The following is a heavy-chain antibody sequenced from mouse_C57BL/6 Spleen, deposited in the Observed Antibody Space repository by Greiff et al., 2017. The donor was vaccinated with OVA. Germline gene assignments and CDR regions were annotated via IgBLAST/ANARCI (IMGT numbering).Heavy chain of an antibody. CDR3: ARERVTVVAGNDFDY. CDR2: IDPNSGGT. D-gene: IGHD1-1*01. CDR1: GYTFTSYW. Sequence: VQLQQPGAELVKPGASVKLSCKASGYTFTSYWMHWVKQRPGRGLEWIGRIDPNSGGTKYNEKFKGKATLTVDKPSSTAYMQLSSLTSGDSAVYYCARERVTVVAGNDFDYWGQGTTLTVSS. V-gene: IGHV1-72*01. J-gene: IGHJ2*01.